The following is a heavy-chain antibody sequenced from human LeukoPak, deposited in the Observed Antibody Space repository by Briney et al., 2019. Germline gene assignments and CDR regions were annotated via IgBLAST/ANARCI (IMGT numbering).Heavy chain of an antibody. V-gene: IGHV1-3*01. CDR2: INAGNGNT. J-gene: IGHJ6*02. Sequence: ASVKVSCKASGYTFTSYAMHGVRQAPGQRLEWMGWINAGNGNTKYSQKFQGRVTITRDTSASTAYMELSSLRSEDTAVYYCARGSCSSTSCFMDVWGQGTTVTVSS. CDR3: ARGSCSSTSCFMDV. CDR1: GYTFTSYA. D-gene: IGHD2-2*01.